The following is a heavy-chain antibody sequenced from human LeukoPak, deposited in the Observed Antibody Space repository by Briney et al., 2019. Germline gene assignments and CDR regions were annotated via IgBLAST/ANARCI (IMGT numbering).Heavy chain of an antibody. D-gene: IGHD2-21*02. Sequence: PGGSLSLSCAASGFSFSSYDMSWVRQAPGKGLEWVSAISGSGGSTYYADSVKGRFTISRDNSKHTSYLQMNSLRDEDMAEYYCAEDLLVVTARDYWGQGTLVTVSS. J-gene: IGHJ4*02. CDR3: AEDLLVVTARDY. CDR1: GFSFSSYD. V-gene: IGHV3-23*01. CDR2: ISGSGGST.